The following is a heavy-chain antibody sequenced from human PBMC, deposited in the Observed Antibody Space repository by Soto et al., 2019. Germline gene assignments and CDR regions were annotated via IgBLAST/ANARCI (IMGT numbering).Heavy chain of an antibody. CDR2: MNPNSGNT. V-gene: IGHV1-8*01. D-gene: IGHD2-15*01. CDR3: ARYAGYCSGGRCYGFDY. Sequence: GASVKVSCKASGYTFTSYDINWVRQATGQGLEWMGWMNPNSGNTGYAQKFQGRVTMTRNTSISTAYMELSSLRSEDTAVYYCARYAGYCSGGRCYGFDYWGQGTLVTVSS. J-gene: IGHJ4*02. CDR1: GYTFTSYD.